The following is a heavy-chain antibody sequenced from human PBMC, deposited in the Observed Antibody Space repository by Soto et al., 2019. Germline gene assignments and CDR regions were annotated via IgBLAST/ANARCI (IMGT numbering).Heavy chain of an antibody. J-gene: IGHJ4*02. D-gene: IGHD5-12*01. CDR3: ASGIELWLRRINNGYSG. V-gene: IGHV1-69*12. Sequence: QVQLVQSGAEVKKPESSVKVSCKAPGGTFSTYAISWVRQAPGQGLAWMGGIIPMFGTANYAQRFQDRVTITADESTNTVYMELSSLSSEDTAVYFCASGIELWLRRINNGYSGWGQGTLVTVSS. CDR2: IIPMFGTA. CDR1: GGTFSTYA.